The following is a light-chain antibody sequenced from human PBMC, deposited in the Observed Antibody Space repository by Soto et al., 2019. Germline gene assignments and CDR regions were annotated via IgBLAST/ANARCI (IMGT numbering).Light chain of an antibody. CDR3: LQYNSYSMYT. CDR2: KAS. Sequence: DIQMTQSPSTLSASVGDRVTITCRASQTISTWLAWFQQKPGKAPKLLIYKASSLESGVPLRFSGSGSGTEFTLTISSLQPDDFATYYCLQYNSYSMYTFGQGIKLEIK. V-gene: IGKV1-5*03. J-gene: IGKJ2*01. CDR1: QTISTW.